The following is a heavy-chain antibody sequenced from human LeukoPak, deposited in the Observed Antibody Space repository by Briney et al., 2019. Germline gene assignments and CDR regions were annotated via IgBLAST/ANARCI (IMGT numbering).Heavy chain of an antibody. CDR3: AGGGGSYYDY. D-gene: IGHD1-26*01. J-gene: IGHJ4*02. Sequence: PSETLSLTCTVSGGSINSYYWSWIRQPPGKGMEWIGYIYFSGRTTNYNPSLKSRDTISGDTWKNKISLKLNSVTAADTAVYYCAGGGGSYYDYWGQGTLVTVSS. CDR1: GGSINSYY. CDR2: IYFSGRTT. V-gene: IGHV4-59*01.